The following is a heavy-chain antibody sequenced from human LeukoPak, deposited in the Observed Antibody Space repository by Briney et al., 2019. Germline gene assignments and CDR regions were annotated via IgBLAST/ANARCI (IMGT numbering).Heavy chain of an antibody. V-gene: IGHV1-24*01. D-gene: IGHD1-20*01. CDR1: GCTLTELS. CDR3: ATGLDNWRLN. J-gene: IGHJ4*02. CDR2: FDPEDGET. Sequence: ASVKVSCKVSGCTLTELSMHWVRQAPGKGLEWMGGFDPEDGETIYAQKFQGRVTMTEDTSTDTAYMELSSLRPEDTAVYYCATGLDNWRLNWGQGTLVTVSS.